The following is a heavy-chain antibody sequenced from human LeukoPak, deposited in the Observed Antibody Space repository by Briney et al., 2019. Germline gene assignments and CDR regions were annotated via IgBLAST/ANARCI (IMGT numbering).Heavy chain of an antibody. J-gene: IGHJ5*02. CDR1: GYTFTSYW. V-gene: IGHV5-51*01. Sequence: GESLKISCKASGYTFTSYWIGWVRQMPGKGLEWMGIIYPGDSDTRYSPSFQGQVTISADKSISTAYLQWSSLKASDTAMYYCARHPANYYGSGSYSYNWFDPWGQGTLVTVSS. D-gene: IGHD3-10*01. CDR2: IYPGDSDT. CDR3: ARHPANYYGSGSYSYNWFDP.